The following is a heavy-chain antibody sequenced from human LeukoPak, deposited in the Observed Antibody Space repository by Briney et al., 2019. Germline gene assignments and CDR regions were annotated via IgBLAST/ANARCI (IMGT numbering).Heavy chain of an antibody. CDR1: GGSISTTNW. V-gene: IGHV4-4*02. CDR3: ARDQGGPFDP. CDR2: IFHSGLT. Sequence: SETLSLTCAVSGGSISTTNWWSWLRQPPGKGLEWIGEIFHSGLTNYNPSLKSRVTISVDTSKNQFSLKLSSVTAADTAVYYCARDQGGPFDPWGQGTLVTVSS. J-gene: IGHJ5*02. D-gene: IGHD3-16*01.